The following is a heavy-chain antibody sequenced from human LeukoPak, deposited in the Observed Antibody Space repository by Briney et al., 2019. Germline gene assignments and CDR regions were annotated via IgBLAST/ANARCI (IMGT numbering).Heavy chain of an antibody. CDR1: GFTFSTYA. CDR2: ISSDGTHK. Sequence: PGGSLRLSCAASGFTFSTYAMHWVRQAPGKGLEWVAAISSDGTHKHFADSVRGRFTISRDNSKYTLFLQMNSLRPDDTAVYYCAKDRLPPPGVYCFDPWGQGTLVTVSS. J-gene: IGHJ5*02. D-gene: IGHD5-12*01. CDR3: AKDRLPPPGVYCFDP. V-gene: IGHV3-30-3*01.